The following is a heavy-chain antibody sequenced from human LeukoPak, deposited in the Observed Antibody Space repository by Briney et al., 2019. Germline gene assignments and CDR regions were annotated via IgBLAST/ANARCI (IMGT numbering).Heavy chain of an antibody. Sequence: SVKVSCKASGGTFSSYAISWVRQAPGQGLEWMGGIIPIFGTANYAQKFQGRVTITADKSTSTAYMELSSLRSGDTAVYYCATGSFKSSGWKRTDYWGQGTLVTVSS. CDR1: GGTFSSYA. J-gene: IGHJ4*02. CDR2: IIPIFGTA. V-gene: IGHV1-69*06. CDR3: ATGSFKSSGWKRTDY. D-gene: IGHD6-19*01.